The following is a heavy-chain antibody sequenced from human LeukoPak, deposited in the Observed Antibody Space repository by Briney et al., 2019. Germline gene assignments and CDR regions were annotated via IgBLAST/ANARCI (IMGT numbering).Heavy chain of an antibody. CDR1: GFIFSDYA. V-gene: IGHV3-30*04. J-gene: IGHJ6*03. CDR2: ISYDEKNK. D-gene: IGHD1-1*01. CDR3: ASTTRGGTYDYYMDV. Sequence: GGSLRLSCAASGFIFSDYAMHWVRQAPGKGLEWVAVISYDEKNKYYSDSVKGRFTISRDNSKNILYLQMNSLRAEDTAVYYCASTTRGGTYDYYMDVWGKGTTVTISS.